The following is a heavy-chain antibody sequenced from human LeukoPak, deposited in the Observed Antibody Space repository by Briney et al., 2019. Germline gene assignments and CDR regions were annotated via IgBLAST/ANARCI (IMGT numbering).Heavy chain of an antibody. CDR2: IYHSGST. V-gene: IGHV4-30-2*01. CDR3: ARDLTTVGYYYMDV. CDR1: GGPISSGGYY. J-gene: IGHJ6*03. D-gene: IGHD4-23*01. Sequence: SETLSLTCTVSGGPISSGGYYWSWIRQPPGKGLEWIGYIYHSGSTYYNPSLKSRVTISVDRSKNQFSLKLSSVTAADTAVYYCARDLTTVGYYYMDVWGKGTTVTVSS.